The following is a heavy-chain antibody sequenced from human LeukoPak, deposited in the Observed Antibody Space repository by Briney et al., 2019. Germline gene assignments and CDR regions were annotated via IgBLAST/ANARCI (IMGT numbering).Heavy chain of an antibody. CDR1: GFTFSSYA. Sequence: PGGSLRLSCVASGFTFSSYAMSWVRQAPGKGLEWVSAISGSGGSTYYADSVKGRFTISRDNSKNTLYLQMNSLRAEDTAVYYCAKDRGYSSSWYYFDYWGQGTLVTVSS. J-gene: IGHJ4*02. CDR2: ISGSGGST. D-gene: IGHD6-13*01. V-gene: IGHV3-23*01. CDR3: AKDRGYSSSWYYFDY.